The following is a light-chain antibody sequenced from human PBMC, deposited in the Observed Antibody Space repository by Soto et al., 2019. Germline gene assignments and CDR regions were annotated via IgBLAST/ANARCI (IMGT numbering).Light chain of an antibody. CDR1: VMISTY. CDR2: GAS. V-gene: IGKV3-20*01. Sequence: EIVLTQSPVTLSLSPGERAPLSCRASVMISTYLAWYQQKPGQAPRLLMYGASTRAPGIPDRFSGSGSGTDFTLTISRLEPEDFAVYYCQKYDTSPPLTFGGGTKVDIK. J-gene: IGKJ4*01. CDR3: QKYDTSPPLT.